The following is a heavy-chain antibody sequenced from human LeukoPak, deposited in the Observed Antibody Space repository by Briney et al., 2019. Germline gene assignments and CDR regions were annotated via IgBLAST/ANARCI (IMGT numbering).Heavy chain of an antibody. CDR3: ARLGGVGAAYFDY. V-gene: IGHV4-38-2*02. J-gene: IGHJ4*02. CDR1: GYSISSGYY. CDR2: IYHSGST. D-gene: IGHD1-26*01. Sequence: SETLSLTCIVSGYSISSGYYWGWVRPPPGKGLEWIGSIYHSGSTFYNPSLRRRVTISVDTSKNQFSLKLNSVTAADTAVYYCARLGGVGAAYFDYWGQGTLVTVSS.